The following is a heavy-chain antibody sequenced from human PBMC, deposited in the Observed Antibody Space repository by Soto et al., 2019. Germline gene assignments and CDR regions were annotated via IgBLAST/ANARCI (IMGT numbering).Heavy chain of an antibody. CDR3: ARGLGGSYYYYYYGMDV. CDR2: INHSGST. Sequence: TLSLTCAVYGGSFSGYYWSWIRQPPGKGLERIGEINHSGSTNYNPSLKSRVTISVDTSKNQFSLKLSSVTAADTAVYYCARGLGGSYYYYYYGMDVWGQGTTVTVSS. J-gene: IGHJ6*02. V-gene: IGHV4-34*01. D-gene: IGHD1-26*01. CDR1: GGSFSGYY.